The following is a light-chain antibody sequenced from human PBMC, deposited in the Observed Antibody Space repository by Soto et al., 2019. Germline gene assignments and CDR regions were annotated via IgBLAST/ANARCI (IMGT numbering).Light chain of an antibody. V-gene: IGKV3-11*01. Sequence: DTVLTQSPATLSLSPGERATLSCRASQNVSIYLAWYQQKPGQAPSLLIYDASNRATGVPARFSGSGSGTDFTLTISTLEPEDFAVYYCQQRYNWPPITFGQGTRLEIK. J-gene: IGKJ5*01. CDR2: DAS. CDR1: QNVSIY. CDR3: QQRYNWPPIT.